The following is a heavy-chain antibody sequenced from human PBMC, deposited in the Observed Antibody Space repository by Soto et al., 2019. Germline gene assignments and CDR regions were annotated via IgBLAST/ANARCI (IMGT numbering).Heavy chain of an antibody. J-gene: IGHJ5*02. CDR1: GFPFSTSS. Sequence: GGALRLSCVASGFPFSTSSMNGVRQAPGKGLVRVSSITSSGDYIYYGDSVKGRFTVSRDTARNSVYLQMDSLRAEDTALYYRAGSTLVAGRSWGRGT. CDR2: ITSSGDYI. D-gene: IGHD6-19*01. CDR3: AGSTLVAGRS. V-gene: IGHV3-21*01.